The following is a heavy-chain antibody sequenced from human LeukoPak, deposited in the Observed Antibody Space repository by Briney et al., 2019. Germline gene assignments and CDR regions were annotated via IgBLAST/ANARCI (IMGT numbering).Heavy chain of an antibody. J-gene: IGHJ4*02. CDR1: GYRFTSYW. V-gene: IGHV5-51*01. Sequence: GESLKISCQGSGYRFTSYWIGWVRQMPGKGLEWMGIIYPGDSDTRYSPSFQGQVTISADKSISTAYLQWSSLKASDTAMYYCARSILGWFGIFDYWGQGTLVTVSS. D-gene: IGHD3-10*01. CDR2: IYPGDSDT. CDR3: ARSILGWFGIFDY.